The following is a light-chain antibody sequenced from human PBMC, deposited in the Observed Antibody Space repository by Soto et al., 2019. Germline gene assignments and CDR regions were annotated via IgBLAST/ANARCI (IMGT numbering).Light chain of an antibody. J-gene: IGKJ2*01. V-gene: IGKV1-33*01. CDR3: QQYDNFPYT. Sequence: DIQMTQSPSSLSASVGDRVTITCQASQDISNSLNWYQQKPGKAPKFLIYDASNLETGVPTRFSGSGSGTNFTFTISSLQPEDIATYYCQQYDNFPYTFGQGTKLEIK. CDR2: DAS. CDR1: QDISNS.